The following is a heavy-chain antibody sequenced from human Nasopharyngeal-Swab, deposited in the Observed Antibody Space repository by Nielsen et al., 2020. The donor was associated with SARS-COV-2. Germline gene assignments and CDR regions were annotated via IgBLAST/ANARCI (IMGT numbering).Heavy chain of an antibody. CDR3: AFSADGGCFDP. CDR1: GGSISSYY. J-gene: IGHJ5*02. Sequence: SETLSLTCTVSGGSISSYYWSWIRQPPGQGLEWIGYIYYSGSTNYNPSLKSRVTISVDTSKNQFSLKLSSVTAADAAVYYCAFSADGGCFDPWGQGTLVTVSS. D-gene: IGHD4-23*01. CDR2: IYYSGST. V-gene: IGHV4-59*01.